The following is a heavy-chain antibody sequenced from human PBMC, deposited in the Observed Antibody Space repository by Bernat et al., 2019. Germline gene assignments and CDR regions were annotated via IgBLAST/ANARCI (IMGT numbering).Heavy chain of an antibody. CDR1: GFTFSSYW. CDR3: HSRSSVGDGGYFDY. D-gene: IGHD6-6*01. Sequence: EVQLVESGGGLVQPGGSPRLSCAASGFTFSSYWMHWVRQAPGKGLVWVSRINSDGRSTNYADSVKGRFTISRDNAKNTLYLQMNSLSAEDTAVYYCHSRSSVGDGGYFDYWGQGTLVTVSS. V-gene: IGHV3-74*01. J-gene: IGHJ4*02. CDR2: INSDGRST.